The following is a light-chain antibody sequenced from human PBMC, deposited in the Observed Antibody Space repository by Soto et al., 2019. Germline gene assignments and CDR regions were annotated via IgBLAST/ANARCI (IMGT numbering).Light chain of an antibody. J-gene: IGLJ2*01. CDR3: SSYTSSSTVV. CDR1: SSDVGGYNY. CDR2: DVS. Sequence: QSVLTQPASVSGSPGQSITISCTGTSSDVGGYNYVSWYQQHPGKAPKLMIYDVSNRPSGVSNRFSGSKSGNTASLTISGLQAEDEADYYCSSYTSSSTVVFAGGTKL. V-gene: IGLV2-14*01.